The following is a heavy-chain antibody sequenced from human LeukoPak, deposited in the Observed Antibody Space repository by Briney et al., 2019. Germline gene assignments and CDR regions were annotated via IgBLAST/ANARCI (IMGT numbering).Heavy chain of an antibody. CDR2: ISGSGGST. J-gene: IGHJ4*02. CDR1: GFIFSSYA. Sequence: GGSLRLSCAASGFIFSSYAMSWVRQAPGKGLEWVSTISGSGGSTYYADSVKGRFTISRDNSKNTVYLQMNSLRAEDTAVYYCAKDHLNRGWSYFDSWGQGTLVTVSS. CDR3: AKDHLNRGWSYFDS. D-gene: IGHD6-19*01. V-gene: IGHV3-23*01.